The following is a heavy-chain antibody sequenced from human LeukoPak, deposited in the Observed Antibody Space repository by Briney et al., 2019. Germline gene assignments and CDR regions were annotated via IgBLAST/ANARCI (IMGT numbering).Heavy chain of an antibody. Sequence: GGSLRLSCAASGFTFDDYAMHWVRQAPGKGLEWVANINPAGSDTYYVDSVKGRFTISRDNAKKSTFLQMNSLRVEETALYYCMKWGSAADIQDWGQGTLVTVSS. D-gene: IGHD6-25*01. J-gene: IGHJ4*02. CDR2: INPAGSDT. V-gene: IGHV3-7*03. CDR3: MKWGSAADIQD. CDR1: GFTFDDYA.